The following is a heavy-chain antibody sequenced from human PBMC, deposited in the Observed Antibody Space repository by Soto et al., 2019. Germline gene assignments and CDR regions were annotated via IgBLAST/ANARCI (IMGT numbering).Heavy chain of an antibody. CDR3: AKDSGSSSWSTFDY. Sequence: EVQLLESGGGLVQPGGSLRLSCAASGFTFSSYAMSWVRQAPGKGLEWVSAISGSGGSTYYADSVKGRFTISRDNSKNTLYPQRNSLRAEDTAVYYCAKDSGSSSWSTFDYWGQGTLVTVSS. J-gene: IGHJ4*02. D-gene: IGHD6-13*01. V-gene: IGHV3-23*01. CDR1: GFTFSSYA. CDR2: ISGSGGST.